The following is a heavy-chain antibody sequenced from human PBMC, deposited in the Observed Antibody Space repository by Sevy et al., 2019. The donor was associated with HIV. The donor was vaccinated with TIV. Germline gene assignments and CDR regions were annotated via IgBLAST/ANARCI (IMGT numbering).Heavy chain of an antibody. V-gene: IGHV4-38-2*01. Sequence: SETLSLTCVVSGYSISSGYWWDWFRRPPGKGLEWIGVIHYTGTTQYPPSLNRRLTVSADTSKNQFSLRLSSMTAADAAVYYCASHDWGREDYWGQGTLVTVSS. CDR2: IHYTGTT. D-gene: IGHD7-27*01. J-gene: IGHJ4*02. CDR3: ASHDWGREDY. CDR1: GYSISSGYW.